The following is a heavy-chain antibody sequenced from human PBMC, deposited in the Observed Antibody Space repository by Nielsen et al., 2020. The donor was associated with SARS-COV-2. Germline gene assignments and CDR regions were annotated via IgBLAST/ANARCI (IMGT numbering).Heavy chain of an antibody. V-gene: IGHV1-46*01. J-gene: IGHJ6*03. CDR3: AGAGGYCSSTSCYYYYYYYMDV. Sequence: ASVKLSCKASGYTFTSYYMHWVRQAPGQGLEWMGIINPSGGSTSYAQKFQGRVTMTRDTSTSTVYMELSSLRSEDTAVYYCAGAGGYCSSTSCYYYYYYYMDVWGKGTTVTVSS. CDR2: INPSGGST. D-gene: IGHD2-2*01. CDR1: GYTFTSYY.